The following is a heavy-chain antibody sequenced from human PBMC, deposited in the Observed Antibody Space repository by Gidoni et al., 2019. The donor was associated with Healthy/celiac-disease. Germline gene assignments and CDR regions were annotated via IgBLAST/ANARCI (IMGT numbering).Heavy chain of an antibody. V-gene: IGHV4-59*01. Sequence: QVQLQESGPGLVKPSETLSLTCTVSGGSISSYYWSWIRQPPGKGLEWIGYIYYSGSTNYNPSLKSRVTISVDTSKNQFSLKLSSVTAADTAVYYCAREGRDWNYFRLFDYWGQGTLVTVSS. CDR2: IYYSGST. D-gene: IGHD1-7*01. CDR1: GGSISSYY. J-gene: IGHJ4*02. CDR3: AREGRDWNYFRLFDY.